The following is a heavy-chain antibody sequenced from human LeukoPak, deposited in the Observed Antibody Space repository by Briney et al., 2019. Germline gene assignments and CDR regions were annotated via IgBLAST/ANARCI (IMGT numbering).Heavy chain of an antibody. Sequence: GGSLRLSCAASGFTFSSYAMHWVRQAPGKGLEWVAVISYDGSNKYYADSVKGRFTISRDNSKNTLYLQMNSLRAEDTAVYYCARDWDDSSGYCDYRGQGTLVTVSS. CDR2: ISYDGSNK. CDR3: ARDWDDSSGYCDY. CDR1: GFTFSSYA. D-gene: IGHD3-22*01. V-gene: IGHV3-30-3*01. J-gene: IGHJ4*02.